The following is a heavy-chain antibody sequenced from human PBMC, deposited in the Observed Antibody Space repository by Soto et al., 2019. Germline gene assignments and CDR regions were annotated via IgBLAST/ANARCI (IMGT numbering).Heavy chain of an antibody. Sequence: EVQLVESGGGLVQPGGSLRLSCAASGFTVSSNYMSWVRQAPGKGLEWVSVIFTGGSTYYADSVKGRFTISRHSSKNTVYLQMNSLRAEDTAVYYCARDRYSSGWLDAFDIWGQGTIVTVSS. CDR2: IFTGGST. CDR3: ARDRYSSGWLDAFDI. V-gene: IGHV3-53*04. J-gene: IGHJ3*02. D-gene: IGHD6-19*01. CDR1: GFTVSSNY.